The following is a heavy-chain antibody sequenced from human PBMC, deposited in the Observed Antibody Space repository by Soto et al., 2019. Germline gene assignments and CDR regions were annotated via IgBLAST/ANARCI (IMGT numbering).Heavy chain of an antibody. D-gene: IGHD3-3*01. V-gene: IGHV3-30*18. CDR2: ISYDGSNK. J-gene: IGHJ2*01. Sequence: KGLEWVAVISYDGSNKYYADSVKGRFTISRDNSKNTLYLQMNSLRAEDTAVYYCANSSVYFRADDGKRTSAPVSAFLLNRSSDL. CDR3: ANSSVYFRADDGKRTSAPVSAFLLNRSSDL.